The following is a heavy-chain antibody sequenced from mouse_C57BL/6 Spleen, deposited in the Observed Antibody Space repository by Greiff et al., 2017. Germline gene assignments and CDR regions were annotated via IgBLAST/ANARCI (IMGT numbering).Heavy chain of an antibody. J-gene: IGHJ4*01. D-gene: IGHD1-1*01. Sequence: VQVVESGPGLVQPSQSLSITCTASGFSLTSYGVHWVRQSPGKGLEWLGVIWSGGSTDYNAAFISRLSISKDNSKSQVFFKMNRLQADDTAIYYCARGRFITTVVPYAMDYWGQGTSVTVSS. V-gene: IGHV2-2*01. CDR3: ARGRFITTVVPYAMDY. CDR2: IWSGGST. CDR1: GFSLTSYG.